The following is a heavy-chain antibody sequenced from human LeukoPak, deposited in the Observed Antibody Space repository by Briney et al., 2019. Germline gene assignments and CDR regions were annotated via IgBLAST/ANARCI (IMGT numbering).Heavy chain of an antibody. Sequence: GGSLRLSCAASGFTFSTYWMHWVRQAPGTGLVWVSRIKRDGSNSNYADCVKGRFTISRDNAKNTLYLQMNSLRAEDTAVYHCVRVGGRSSIGGDCWGQGTLVTVSS. V-gene: IGHV3-74*01. D-gene: IGHD3-10*01. CDR1: GFTFSTYW. CDR2: IKRDGSNS. J-gene: IGHJ4*02. CDR3: VRVGGRSSIGGDC.